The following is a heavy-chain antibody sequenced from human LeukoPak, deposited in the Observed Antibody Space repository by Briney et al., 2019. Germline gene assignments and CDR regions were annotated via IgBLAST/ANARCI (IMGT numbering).Heavy chain of an antibody. D-gene: IGHD4-17*01. J-gene: IGHJ6*03. CDR2: IYYSGST. CDR3: ARDLVGYGDYVKGKYYYYMDV. V-gene: IGHV4-59*01. Sequence: PSETLSLTCTVSGGSISSYYWSWIRQPPGKGLEWMGYIYYSGSTNYNPSLKSRVTISVDTSKNQFSLKLSSVTAADTAVYYCARDLVGYGDYVKGKYYYYMDVWGKGTTVTVSS. CDR1: GGSISSYY.